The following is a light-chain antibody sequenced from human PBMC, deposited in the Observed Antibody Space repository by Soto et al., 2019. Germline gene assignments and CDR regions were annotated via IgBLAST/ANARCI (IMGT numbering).Light chain of an antibody. V-gene: IGKV1-5*03. CDR3: QQYNSYST. CDR2: KAS. Sequence: DMQMTQSPSTLSASVGDRVTITSRASQSISSWLAWYQQKPGKAPKLLIYKASSLESGVPSRFSGSGSGTDFTLTISSLQPDDFATYYCQQYNSYSTFGQGTKVEIK. J-gene: IGKJ1*01. CDR1: QSISSW.